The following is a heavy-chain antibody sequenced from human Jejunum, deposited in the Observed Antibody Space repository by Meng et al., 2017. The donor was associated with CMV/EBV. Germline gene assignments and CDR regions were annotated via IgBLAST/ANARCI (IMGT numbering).Heavy chain of an antibody. CDR1: GGSISRNNDF. J-gene: IGHJ5*02. D-gene: IGHD3-3*01. V-gene: IGHV4-39*07. Sequence: LHLKESGPGLLTPSETLSLTCSVSGGSISRNNDFWGWIRQPPGKGLEWIGTIYYTGNTYYNSSLKSRLTISADTSKNQFSLNLNSVTAADTAIYYCARGFAVIVGVGNWFDPWGQGTLVTVSS. CDR2: IYYTGNT. CDR3: ARGFAVIVGVGNWFDP.